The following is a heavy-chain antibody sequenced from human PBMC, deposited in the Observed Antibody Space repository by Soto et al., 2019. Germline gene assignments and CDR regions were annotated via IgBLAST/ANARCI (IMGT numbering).Heavy chain of an antibody. CDR1: GGTFSSYA. CDR2: IIPIFGTA. CDR3: ARAPNYYDSSGYYPHIRY. D-gene: IGHD3-22*01. Sequence: GASVKVSCKASGGTFSSYAISWVRQAPGQGLEWMGGIIPIFGTANYAQKFQGRVTITADESTSTAYMELSSLRSEDTAVYYCARAPNYYDSSGYYPHIRYWGQGTLVTVSS. V-gene: IGHV1-69*13. J-gene: IGHJ4*02.